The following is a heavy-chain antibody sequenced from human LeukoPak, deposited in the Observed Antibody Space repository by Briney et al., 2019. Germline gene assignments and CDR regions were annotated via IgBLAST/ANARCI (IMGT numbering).Heavy chain of an antibody. V-gene: IGHV3-21*01. J-gene: IGHJ4*01. CDR3: ARMVIGAAGTVDLDC. Sequence: KAGGSLRLSCAASGFTFSSYSMTWVRQAPGKGLEWVSSITPSSSYIYYGDSVKGRFTISRDNAKNSLYLQMNSLRAEDTAVYYCARMVIGAAGTVDLDCWGQGTLVTVSS. D-gene: IGHD6-13*01. CDR1: GFTFSSYS. CDR2: ITPSSSYI.